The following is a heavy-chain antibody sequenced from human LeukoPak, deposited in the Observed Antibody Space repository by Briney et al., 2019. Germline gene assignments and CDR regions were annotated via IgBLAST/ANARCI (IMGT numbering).Heavy chain of an antibody. CDR1: GFTFSNAW. CDR2: VRSETDGGTT. CDR3: TTLSYAAAPT. Sequence: GGSLRLSCAASGFTFSNAWMSWVRQAPGKGLERVSRVRSETDGGTTDYAAPVQGRFTISRDDSKNTLYLQMNSLETDDTAVYYCTTLSYAAAPTWGQGTLVTVSS. J-gene: IGHJ5*02. V-gene: IGHV3-15*01. D-gene: IGHD2-2*01.